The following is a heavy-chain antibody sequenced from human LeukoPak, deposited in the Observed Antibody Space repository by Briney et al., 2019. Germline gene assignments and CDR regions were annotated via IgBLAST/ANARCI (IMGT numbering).Heavy chain of an antibody. CDR2: IYYSGST. CDR1: GGSISSYY. D-gene: IGHD2-2*01. CDR3: ARAKDLPEYYFDY. V-gene: IGHV4-59*01. Sequence: SETLSLTCTVSGGSISSYYRSWIRQPPGKGLEWIGYIYYSGSTNYNPSLKSRVTISVDTSKNQFSLKQSSVTAADTAVYYCARAKDLPEYYFDYWGQGTLVTVSS. J-gene: IGHJ4*02.